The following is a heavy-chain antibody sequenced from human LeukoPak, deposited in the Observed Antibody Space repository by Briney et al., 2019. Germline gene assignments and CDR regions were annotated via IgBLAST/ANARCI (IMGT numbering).Heavy chain of an antibody. D-gene: IGHD3-9*01. J-gene: IGHJ5*02. V-gene: IGHV1-8*01. CDR3: ARRGKILTGLNWFDP. CDR2: MNPNSGNT. CDR1: GYTFTSYE. Sequence: ASVKVSCKASGYTFTSYEINWVRQATGQGLEWMGWMNPNSGNTDYAQKFQDRVTMTRNTSISTAYMELSSLRSEDTAVYYCARRGKILTGLNWFDPWGQGTLVTVSS.